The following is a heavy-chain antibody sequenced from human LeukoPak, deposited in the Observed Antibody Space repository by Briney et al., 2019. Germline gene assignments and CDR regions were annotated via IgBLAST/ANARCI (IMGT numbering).Heavy chain of an antibody. J-gene: IGHJ4*02. V-gene: IGHV4-34*01. CDR1: GGSFSGYY. D-gene: IGHD5-12*01. Sequence: SETLSLTCAVYGGSFSGYYWSWIRQPPGKGLEWIGEVNHSGSTNYNPSLKSRVTISVDTSKNQFSLKLSSVTAADTAVYYCARGFSGYIVPTSFDYWGQGTLVTVSS. CDR2: VNHSGST. CDR3: ARGFSGYIVPTSFDY.